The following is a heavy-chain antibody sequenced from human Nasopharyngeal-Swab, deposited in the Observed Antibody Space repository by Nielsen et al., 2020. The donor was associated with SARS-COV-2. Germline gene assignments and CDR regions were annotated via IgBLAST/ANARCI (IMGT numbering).Heavy chain of an antibody. V-gene: IGHV4-59*01. CDR2: MYDNEYT. CDR3: ARENWQLANVFDI. Sequence: SETLSLTCTVSGSSMSGYSWSWIRQRPGKGLEWIAFMYDNEYTNYNPSLRGRATISLDTSKNQFSLKVTSVTAADTAVYYCARENWQLANVFDIWGQGTMVTVSS. J-gene: IGHJ3*02. D-gene: IGHD6-19*01. CDR1: GSSMSGYS.